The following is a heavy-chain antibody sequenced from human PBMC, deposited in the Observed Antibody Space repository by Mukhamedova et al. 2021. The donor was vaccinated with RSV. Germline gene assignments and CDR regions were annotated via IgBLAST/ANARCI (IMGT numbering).Heavy chain of an antibody. V-gene: IGHV3-7*05. J-gene: IGHJ4*02. CDR3: ARVGYFDWFDVDY. Sequence: MSWVRQAPGKGLEWVANIKQDGSEKYYVDSVKGRFTISRDNAKNSLYLQMNSLRAEDTAVYYCARVGYFDWFDVDYWGQGTLVTV. D-gene: IGHD3-9*01. CDR2: IKQDGSEK.